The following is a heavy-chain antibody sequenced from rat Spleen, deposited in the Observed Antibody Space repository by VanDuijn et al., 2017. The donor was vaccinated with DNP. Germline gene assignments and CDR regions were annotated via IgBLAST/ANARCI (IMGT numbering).Heavy chain of an antibody. CDR3: ARHTGGYYPFDY. J-gene: IGHJ2*01. Sequence: EVQLVESGGGLVQPGRSLKLSCAASGFTFSDYYMAWVRQAPTKGLEWVAYISYDGGSTYYGDSVKGRFTISRDNAKSTLYLQMNSLRSEDMATYYCARHTGGYYPFDYWGQGVMVTVSS. V-gene: IGHV5-22*01. CDR1: GFTFSDYY. D-gene: IGHD1-12*02. CDR2: ISYDGGST.